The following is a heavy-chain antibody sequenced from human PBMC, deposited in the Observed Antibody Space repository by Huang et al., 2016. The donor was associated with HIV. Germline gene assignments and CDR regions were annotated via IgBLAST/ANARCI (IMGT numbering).Heavy chain of an antibody. CDR1: GYPFIDFD. CDR2: MSPESGST. CDR3: ARGRFGETFNYYMDV. J-gene: IGHJ6*03. V-gene: IGHV1-8*03. D-gene: IGHD3-10*01. Sequence: QVQLVQSGAEVKEPGASVKVSCQASGYPFIDFDIAWVRQAPGQGVQWLGGMSPESGSTGLAHDFKDRVSITRRNSIRTAYMELTSLTAEDTAVYYCARGRFGETFNYYMDVWGIGTTVTVS.